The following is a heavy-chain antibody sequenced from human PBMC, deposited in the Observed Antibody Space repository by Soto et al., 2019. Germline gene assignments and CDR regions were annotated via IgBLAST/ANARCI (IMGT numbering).Heavy chain of an antibody. CDR2: ISAYNGNT. CDR1: GYTFTSYG. J-gene: IGHJ6*02. Sequence: VSVKVSCKASGYTFTSYGISWVRQAPGQGLEWMGWISAYNGNTNYAQKLQGRVTMTTDTSTSTAYMELRSLRSDDTAVYYCAREGYGDYVSYYYYGMDVWGQGTTVTVSS. CDR3: AREGYGDYVSYYYYGMDV. D-gene: IGHD4-17*01. V-gene: IGHV1-18*04.